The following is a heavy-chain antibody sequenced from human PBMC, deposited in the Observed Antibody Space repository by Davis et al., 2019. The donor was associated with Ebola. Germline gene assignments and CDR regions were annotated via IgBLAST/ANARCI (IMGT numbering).Heavy chain of an antibody. D-gene: IGHD3-9*01. J-gene: IGHJ3*02. CDR3: ARDRKSITTPGYVDAFGI. CDR1: GFSFNTYS. V-gene: IGHV3-48*04. CDR2: ISSSGSTI. Sequence: GESLKISCAASGFSFNTYSMNWVRQAPGRGLEWVAYISSSGSTIYLADSVKGRFNISRDNAKNLLYLQMNSLKAEDTALYYCARDRKSITTPGYVDAFGIWGQGTLVTVSS.